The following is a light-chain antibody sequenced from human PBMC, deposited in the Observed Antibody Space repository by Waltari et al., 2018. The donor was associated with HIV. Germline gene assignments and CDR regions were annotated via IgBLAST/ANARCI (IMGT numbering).Light chain of an antibody. CDR2: DVA. J-gene: IGLJ1*01. CDR1: SSDMGANNY. CDR3: SSYTSRSTYL. V-gene: IGLV2-14*03. Sequence: QSALTQPASVSGSPGQSVNISCAGTSSDMGANNYVSWNQQSPGRATKLVIYDVAYRLPGVSPLLSGSKSGNTASLTISDLQPEDEADYYCSSYTSRSTYLFGSGTRVTVL.